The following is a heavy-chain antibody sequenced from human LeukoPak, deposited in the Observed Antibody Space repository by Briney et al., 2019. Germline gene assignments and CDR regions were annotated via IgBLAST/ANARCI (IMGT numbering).Heavy chain of an antibody. Sequence: GSSVKVSCMASGGTFSSYAVSWVRQAPGQGLEWMGGIIPIFGTANYAQKLQGRVTLTTEESTSTPYMELSSLRCEYTAVYYCARVSHDSSGYYDYWGQGTLVTVSS. V-gene: IGHV1-69*05. CDR2: IIPIFGTA. D-gene: IGHD3-22*01. CDR3: ARVSHDSSGYYDY. J-gene: IGHJ4*02. CDR1: GGTFSSYA.